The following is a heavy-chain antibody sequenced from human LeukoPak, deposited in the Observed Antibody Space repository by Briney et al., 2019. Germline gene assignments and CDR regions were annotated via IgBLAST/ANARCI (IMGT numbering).Heavy chain of an antibody. CDR1: GGSISSGGYY. D-gene: IGHD2-21*01. V-gene: IGHV4-31*03. Sequence: SETLSLTCTVSGGSISSGGYYWSWIRQHPGKGLEWIGYIYYSGSTYYNPSLKSRVTISVDTSKNQFSLNLSSVTAADTAVYYCARGGVWPIYYYYYYMDVWGKGTTVTVSS. J-gene: IGHJ6*03. CDR3: ARGGVWPIYYYYYYMDV. CDR2: IYYSGST.